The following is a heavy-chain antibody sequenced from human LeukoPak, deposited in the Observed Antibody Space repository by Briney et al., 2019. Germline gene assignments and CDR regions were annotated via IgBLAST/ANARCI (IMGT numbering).Heavy chain of an antibody. J-gene: IGHJ3*02. Sequence: GGSLRLSCAASGFTFSSYSMNWVRQAPGKGLEWVSSISSSSSYIYYADSVKGRFTISRDNAKNSLYLQMNSLRAEDTAVYYCARDSVAGARNAFDIWGQGTMVTVSS. V-gene: IGHV3-21*01. D-gene: IGHD6-19*01. CDR1: GFTFSSYS. CDR2: ISSSSSYI. CDR3: ARDSVAGARNAFDI.